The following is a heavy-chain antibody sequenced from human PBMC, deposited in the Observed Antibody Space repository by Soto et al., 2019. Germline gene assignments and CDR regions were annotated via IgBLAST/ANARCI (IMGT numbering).Heavy chain of an antibody. J-gene: IGHJ6*02. Sequence: GESLKISCKGSGYSFTSYWISWVRQMPGKGLEWMGRIDPSDSYTNYSPSFQGHVTISADKFISTAYLQWSSLKASDTAMYYCARVDGYNLWGSYGMDVWGQGTTVTVSS. V-gene: IGHV5-10-1*01. CDR3: ARVDGYNLWGSYGMDV. CDR1: GYSFTSYW. D-gene: IGHD3-16*01. CDR2: IDPSDSYT.